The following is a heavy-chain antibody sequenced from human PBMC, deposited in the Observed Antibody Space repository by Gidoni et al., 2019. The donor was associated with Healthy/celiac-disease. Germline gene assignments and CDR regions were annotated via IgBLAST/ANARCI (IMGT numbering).Heavy chain of an antibody. J-gene: IGHJ4*02. CDR1: GFTFSSYG. CDR2: ISYDGSNK. Sequence: QVQLLESGGGVVQPGRSLRPPCAAPGFTFSSYGMTWVRQAPGKGLEWVAVISYDGSNKYYADSVKGRFTISRDNSKNTLYLQMNSLRAEDTAVYYCAKLMGPRDHDYWGQGTLVTVSS. D-gene: IGHD2-8*01. CDR3: AKLMGPRDHDY. V-gene: IGHV3-30*18.